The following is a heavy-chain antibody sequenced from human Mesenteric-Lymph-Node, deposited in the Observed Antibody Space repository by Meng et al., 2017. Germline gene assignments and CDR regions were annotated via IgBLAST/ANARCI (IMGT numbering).Heavy chain of an antibody. Sequence: GGSLRLSCAASRFIFTGHYMAWVRQAPGKGLEWVAIIDPDGTAKFYVDSVKGRFAISRDNSKNSLYLQMNSLRAEDTAVYYCGRDPSFGAIDYWGQGNLVTVSS. V-gene: IGHV3-7*01. CDR2: IDPDGTAK. CDR1: RFIFTGHY. CDR3: GRDPSFGAIDY. J-gene: IGHJ4*02. D-gene: IGHD3-10*01.